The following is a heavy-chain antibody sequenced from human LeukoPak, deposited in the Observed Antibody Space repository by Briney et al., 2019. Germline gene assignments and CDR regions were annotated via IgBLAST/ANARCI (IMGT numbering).Heavy chain of an antibody. CDR1: GFTFSSYE. Sequence: GGSLRLSCAASGFTFSSYEMNWARQAPGKGLEWVSYISSSGSTIYYADSVKGRFTISKDNAKNSLYLQMNSLRAEDTAVYYCAELGITMIGGVWGKGTTVTISS. CDR2: ISSSGSTI. V-gene: IGHV3-48*03. D-gene: IGHD3-10*02. CDR3: AELGITMIGGV. J-gene: IGHJ6*04.